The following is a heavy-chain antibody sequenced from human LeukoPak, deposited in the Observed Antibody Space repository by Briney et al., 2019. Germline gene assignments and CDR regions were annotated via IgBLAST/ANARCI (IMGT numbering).Heavy chain of an antibody. CDR2: IYYSGST. CDR1: GGSISSSNW. V-gene: IGHV4-4*02. J-gene: IGHJ4*02. CDR3: AREGYESSGYTDY. Sequence: PSETLSLTCAVSGGSISSSNWWSWVRQPPGEGLEWTGDIYYSGSTNYNPSIKSRVTISIDKSKNQFSLNLSSVTAADTAVYYCAREGYESSGYTDYWGQGTLVTVSS. D-gene: IGHD3-22*01.